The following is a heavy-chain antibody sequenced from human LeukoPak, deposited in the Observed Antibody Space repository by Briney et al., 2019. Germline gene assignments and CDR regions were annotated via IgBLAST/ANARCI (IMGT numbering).Heavy chain of an antibody. CDR2: INPSGGST. J-gene: IGHJ3*02. D-gene: IGHD3-3*01. CDR3: ARGGITIFGVASLDAFDI. CDR1: GYTFTSYY. Sequence: ASVKVSCKASGYTFTSYYMHWVRQAPGQGLEWMGIINPSGGSTSYAQKFQGRVTMTRDTSTSTVYMELSSLRSEDTAVYYCARGGITIFGVASLDAFDIWGQGTMVTVSS. V-gene: IGHV1-46*01.